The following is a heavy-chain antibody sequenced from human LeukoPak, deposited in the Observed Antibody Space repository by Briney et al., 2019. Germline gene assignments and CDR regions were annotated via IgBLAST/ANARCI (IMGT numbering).Heavy chain of an antibody. D-gene: IGHD5-18*01. CDR3: ARRLHGSNYGYYFDY. CDR1: GFTSSSYV. Sequence: GGSLRLSCAASGFTSSSYVMHWVRQAPGKGLEWVAIISYDGSNEYYADSVKGRFTISRDNSKNTLYLQMNSLRAEDTAVYFCARRLHGSNYGYYFDYWGQGTLVTVSS. V-gene: IGHV3-30*14. J-gene: IGHJ4*02. CDR2: ISYDGSNE.